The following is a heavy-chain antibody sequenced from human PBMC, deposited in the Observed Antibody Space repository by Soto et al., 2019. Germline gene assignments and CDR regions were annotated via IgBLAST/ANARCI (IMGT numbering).Heavy chain of an antibody. Sequence: QLQLQESGSGLVKPSQTLSLTCAVSGGSISSGGYSWSWIRQPPGKGLEWIGYNYHSGSTHYNPFLKSRINITVDRSKNQFSLKLSFVTAADTAVYYCARIPGRWGQGTLVTVSS. J-gene: IGHJ4*02. CDR3: ARIPGR. CDR1: GGSISSGGYS. D-gene: IGHD2-2*01. V-gene: IGHV4-30-2*01. CDR2: NYHSGST.